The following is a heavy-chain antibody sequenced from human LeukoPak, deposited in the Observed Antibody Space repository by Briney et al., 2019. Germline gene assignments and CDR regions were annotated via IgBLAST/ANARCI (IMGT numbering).Heavy chain of an antibody. D-gene: IGHD5-18*01. CDR1: GYTFTGYY. Sequence: ASVKVSCKASGYTFTGYYMHWVRQAPGQGLEWMGWINPNSGGTNYAQKFQGWVTMTRDTSISTAYMELSRLRSDDTAVYYCARGPWGYGYSDAFDIWGQGTMVTVSS. J-gene: IGHJ3*02. CDR3: ARGPWGYGYSDAFDI. CDR2: INPNSGGT. V-gene: IGHV1-2*04.